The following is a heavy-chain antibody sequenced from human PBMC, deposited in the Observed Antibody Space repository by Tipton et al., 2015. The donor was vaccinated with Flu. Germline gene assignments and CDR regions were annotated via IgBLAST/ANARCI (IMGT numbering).Heavy chain of an antibody. J-gene: IGHJ4*02. V-gene: IGHV4-31*03. D-gene: IGHD3-10*01. CDR2: INYSGSV. CDR1: GGSISSVEYY. CDR3: ARYYFGLGSYYPRNFGY. Sequence: LRLSCTVSGGSISSVEYYWSWIRQHPGKGLEWIVYINYSGSVYYNPSLKSRVTISVDTSKNQFSLKLSSVTAANTPVYYCARYYFGLGSYYPRNFGYWGRGTMVRVSS.